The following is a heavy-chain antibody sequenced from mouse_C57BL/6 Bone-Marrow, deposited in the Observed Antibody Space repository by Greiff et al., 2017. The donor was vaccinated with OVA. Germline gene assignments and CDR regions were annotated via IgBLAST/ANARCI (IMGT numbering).Heavy chain of an antibody. D-gene: IGHD2-3*01. Sequence: EVKLMESGGGLVKPGGSLKLSCAASGFTFSDYGMHWVRQAPEKGLEWVAYISSGSSTIYYADTVKGRFTISRDNAKNTLFLQMTSLRSEDTAMYYCARLRWLLPWYFDVWGTGTTVTVSS. CDR2: ISSGSSTI. CDR3: ARLRWLLPWYFDV. J-gene: IGHJ1*03. CDR1: GFTFSDYG. V-gene: IGHV5-17*01.